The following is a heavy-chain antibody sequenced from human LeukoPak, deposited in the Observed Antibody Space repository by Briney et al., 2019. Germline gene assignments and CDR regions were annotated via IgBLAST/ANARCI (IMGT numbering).Heavy chain of an antibody. CDR2: MNTHNGNT. CDR3: ARDTPQHVKRYDY. D-gene: IGHD6-6*01. V-gene: IGHV1-18*01. Sequence: ASVKVSCKASRYNFDKFGIAWVRQAPGQDLKGMGWMNTHNGNTKYAQQHQGRVTMTTDTSTRTVYMALRSLRSDDTAVHFCARDTPQHVKRYDYWGQGTQVTVSS. CDR1: RYNFDKFG. J-gene: IGHJ4*02.